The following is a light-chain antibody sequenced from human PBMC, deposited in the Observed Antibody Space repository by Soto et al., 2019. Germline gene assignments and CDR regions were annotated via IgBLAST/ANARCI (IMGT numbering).Light chain of an antibody. CDR3: QQYSRWPLT. CDR2: AAS. CDR1: QSIYSN. Sequence: EIVMTQSPATLSVSPGERATLSCRASQSIYSNLAWYQQKPGQAPRLLIYAASTRATGIPARFSGSGSGTDFTLTISSLQSEDFALYYCQQYSRWPLTFGGGTKVENK. V-gene: IGKV3-15*01. J-gene: IGKJ4*01.